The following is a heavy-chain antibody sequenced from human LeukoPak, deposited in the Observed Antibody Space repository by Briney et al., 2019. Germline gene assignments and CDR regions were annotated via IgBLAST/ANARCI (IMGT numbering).Heavy chain of an antibody. CDR3: VYCSSTSCHPIDY. Sequence: GASVKVSCKASGGTFSSYAISWVRQAPGQGLEWMGGIIPIFGTANYAQKFQGRVTITTDESTSTAYMELSSLRSEDTAVYYCVYCSSTSCHPIDYWAREPWSPSPQ. J-gene: IGHJ4*02. CDR2: IIPIFGTA. D-gene: IGHD2-2*01. V-gene: IGHV1-69*05. CDR1: GGTFSSYA.